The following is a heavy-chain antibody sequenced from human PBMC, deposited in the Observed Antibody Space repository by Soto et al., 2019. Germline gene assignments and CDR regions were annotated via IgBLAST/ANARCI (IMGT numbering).Heavy chain of an antibody. Sequence: PSETLSLTCAVYGGSFSGYYWSWIRQPPGKGLEWIGEINHSGSTNYNPSLKSRVTISVDTSKNQFSLKLSSVTAADTAVYYCARGYFVYCSGGSCLYYYYYYYMDVWGKGTTVTVSS. CDR2: INHSGST. J-gene: IGHJ6*03. CDR3: ARGYFVYCSGGSCLYYYYYYYMDV. V-gene: IGHV4-34*01. CDR1: GGSFSGYY. D-gene: IGHD2-15*01.